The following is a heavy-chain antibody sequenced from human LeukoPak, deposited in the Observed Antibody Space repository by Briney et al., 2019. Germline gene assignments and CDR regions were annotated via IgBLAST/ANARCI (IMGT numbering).Heavy chain of an antibody. J-gene: IGHJ1*01. Sequence: PGGSLRLSCAAAGFSVSSNYMSWVRQAPGKGLEWVSALYAGGSIWHADSVKGRFTISRDNSRNTLYLQMNSLRAEDTAVYFCARDLGSPQPGAQYFQNWGQGTLVTVSS. CDR3: ARDLGSPQPGAQYFQN. CDR1: GFSVSSNY. CDR2: LYAGGSI. V-gene: IGHV3-66*01.